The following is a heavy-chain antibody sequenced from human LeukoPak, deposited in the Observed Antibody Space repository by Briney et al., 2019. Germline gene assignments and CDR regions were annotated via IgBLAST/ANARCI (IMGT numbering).Heavy chain of an antibody. Sequence: GGSLRLSCAVSGFTFSNSWMNWVRQAPGKGLEWVANIKQDGSEKYYVDSVKGRFTISRDNAKTSLYLQMNSLRAEDTAVYYCARDVLAAGATGTFDIWGQGTMVTVSS. CDR2: IKQDGSEK. CDR3: ARDVLAAGATGTFDI. D-gene: IGHD1-14*01. J-gene: IGHJ3*02. V-gene: IGHV3-7*03. CDR1: GFTFSNSW.